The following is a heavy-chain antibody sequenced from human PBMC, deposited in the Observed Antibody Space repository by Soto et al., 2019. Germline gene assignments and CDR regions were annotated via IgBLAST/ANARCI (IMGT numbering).Heavy chain of an antibody. J-gene: IGHJ4*02. CDR1: GGTFSSYA. V-gene: IGHV1-69*13. CDR3: AVPGKGHSSGYYDFDY. CDR2: IIPIFGTA. D-gene: IGHD3-22*01. Sequence: ASVKVSCKASGGTFSSYATSWVRQAPGQGLEWMGGIIPIFGTANYAQKFQGRVTITADESTSTAYMELSSLRSEDTAVYYCAVPGKGHSSGYYDFDYWGQGTLVTVSS.